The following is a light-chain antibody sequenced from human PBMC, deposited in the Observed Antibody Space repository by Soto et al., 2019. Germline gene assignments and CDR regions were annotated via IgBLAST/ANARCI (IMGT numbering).Light chain of an antibody. J-gene: IGKJ1*01. CDR1: QSLLHSNGYNY. V-gene: IGKV2-28*01. Sequence: DIVMTKSPLSLPVTPGEPASISCRSSQSLLHSNGYNYLDCYLQKPGQSPQLLIYLGSNRASGVPDRFSGSGSGTDFTLKISRVEAEDVGVYYCMQPLQSWTFGQGTKVDIK. CDR3: MQPLQSWT. CDR2: LGS.